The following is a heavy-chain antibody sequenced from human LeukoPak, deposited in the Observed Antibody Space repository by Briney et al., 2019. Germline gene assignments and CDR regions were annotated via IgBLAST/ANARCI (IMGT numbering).Heavy chain of an antibody. D-gene: IGHD2-2*02. CDR2: IYYSGST. CDR1: GGSVSSGSYY. J-gene: IGHJ6*04. V-gene: IGHV4-61*01. Sequence: PSETLSLTCTVSGGSVSSGSYYWSWIRQPPGKGLEWIGYIYYSGSTNYNPSLKSRVTISVDTSENQFSLKLSSVTAADTAVYYCARDGIRVPAAIVHGMDVWGKGTTVTVSS. CDR3: ARDGIRVPAAIVHGMDV.